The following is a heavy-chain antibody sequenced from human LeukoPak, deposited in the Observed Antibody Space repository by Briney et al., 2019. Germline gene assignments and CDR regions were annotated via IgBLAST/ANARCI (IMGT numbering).Heavy chain of an antibody. CDR3: AKALMTTATDFDY. Sequence: GGSLRLSCAASGFTFSNYAMSWVRQAPGKGLEWVSTITGSGGSTYYTGSVKGRFTISRDNSKSTLYLQMNSLRDEDTAVYYCAKALMTTATDFDYWGQGTLVSVSS. CDR2: ITGSGGST. J-gene: IGHJ4*02. CDR1: GFTFSNYA. V-gene: IGHV3-23*01. D-gene: IGHD4-17*01.